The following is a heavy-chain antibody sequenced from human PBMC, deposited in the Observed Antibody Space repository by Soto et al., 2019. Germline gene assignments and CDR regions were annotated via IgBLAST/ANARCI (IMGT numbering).Heavy chain of an antibody. D-gene: IGHD6-19*01. J-gene: IGHJ4*02. V-gene: IGHV3-23*01. CDR3: AKDTSPYSSGYDFDY. CDR1: GFTFSSYA. Sequence: EVQLLESGGGLVQPGGSLRLSCAASGFTFSSYAMSWVRQAPGKGLEWVSAISGSGGSTYYADSVKGRFTISRDNSKNTLNLQMNSLRAEDTAVYYCAKDTSPYSSGYDFDYWGQGTLVTVSS. CDR2: ISGSGGST.